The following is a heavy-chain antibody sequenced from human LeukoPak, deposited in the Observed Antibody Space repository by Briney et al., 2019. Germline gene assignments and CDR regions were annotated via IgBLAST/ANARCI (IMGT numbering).Heavy chain of an antibody. CDR3: ARREGSSGYYLFDY. Sequence: GESLKISCKGSGYSFTSYWIGWVRQMPGKGLEWMGIIYPGDSDTRYSPSFQGQVTISADKSISTAYLQWSSLKASDTAMYYCARREGSSGYYLFDYWAREPWSPSPQ. CDR1: GYSFTSYW. V-gene: IGHV5-51*01. CDR2: IYPGDSDT. J-gene: IGHJ4*02. D-gene: IGHD3-22*01.